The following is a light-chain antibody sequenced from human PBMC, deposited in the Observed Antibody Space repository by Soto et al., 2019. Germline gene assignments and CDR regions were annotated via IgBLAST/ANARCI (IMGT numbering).Light chain of an antibody. Sequence: QSVLTQPPSVSAAPGQKVTISCSGSNSNIGNNYVSWYQQLPGTAPKLLIYDNNKRPSGNPDRFSGSRSGTSATLGITGLQTGDEADYYCGAWDSSLNIAVFGGGTQLTVL. CDR2: DNN. V-gene: IGLV1-51*01. J-gene: IGLJ7*01. CDR3: GAWDSSLNIAV. CDR1: NSNIGNNY.